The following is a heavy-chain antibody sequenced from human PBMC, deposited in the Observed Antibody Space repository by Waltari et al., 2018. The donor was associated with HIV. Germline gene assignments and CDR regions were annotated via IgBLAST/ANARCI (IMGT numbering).Heavy chain of an antibody. CDR1: GHTFSAYY. Sequence: QVELVQSGAKVRTPGASVQVSCRAPGHTFSAYYMHWVRQAPGKGFEWMGVVDPSGGKTKYAQKCQGRVTMTRDTSMTTIYMELSSLTSEDTAMYYCASKVGSSYGYWGQGTLVTVSS. J-gene: IGHJ4*02. CDR2: VDPSGGKT. V-gene: IGHV1-46*01. D-gene: IGHD1-26*01. CDR3: ASKVGSSYGY.